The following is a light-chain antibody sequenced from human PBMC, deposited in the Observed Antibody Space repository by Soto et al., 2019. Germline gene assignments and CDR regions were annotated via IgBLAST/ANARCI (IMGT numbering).Light chain of an antibody. CDR2: RNN. CDR1: SSNIGSNY. CDR3: AAWDDSLSGRGV. Sequence: QSVLTQPPSASGTPGQRVTISCSGSSSNIGSNYVYWYQQLPGTAPKLLIYRNNQRPSGVPDRFSGSKSGSSASLAISGLRSEDEAAYYCAAWDDSLSGRGVFGGGTTVTVL. J-gene: IGLJ2*01. V-gene: IGLV1-47*01.